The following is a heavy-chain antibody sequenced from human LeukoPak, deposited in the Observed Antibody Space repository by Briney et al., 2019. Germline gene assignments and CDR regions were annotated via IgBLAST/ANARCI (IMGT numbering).Heavy chain of an antibody. CDR1: GFTFSSYA. Sequence: GGSLRLSCAASGFTFSSYAMHWVRQAPGKGLEWVAVISYDGSNKYYADSVKGRFTISRDNSKNTLYLQMNSLRAEDTAVYYCAREPRYYYGSGSGFDYWGQGTLVTVSS. CDR2: ISYDGSNK. CDR3: AREPRYYYGSGSGFDY. D-gene: IGHD3-10*01. V-gene: IGHV3-30-3*01. J-gene: IGHJ4*02.